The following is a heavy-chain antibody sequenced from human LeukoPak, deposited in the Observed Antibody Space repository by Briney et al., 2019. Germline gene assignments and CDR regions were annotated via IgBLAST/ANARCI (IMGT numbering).Heavy chain of an antibody. CDR2: IYTSGST. D-gene: IGHD4-11*01. CDR1: GGSISSYY. CDR3: ARGMTTVTTPQHWFDP. J-gene: IGHJ5*02. Sequence: SETLSLTCTVSGGSISSYYWSWIRQPPGKALEWIGYIYTSGSTNYNPSLKSRVTISVDTSKNQFSLKLSSVTAADTAVYYCARGMTTVTTPQHWFDPWGQGTLVTVSS. V-gene: IGHV4-4*09.